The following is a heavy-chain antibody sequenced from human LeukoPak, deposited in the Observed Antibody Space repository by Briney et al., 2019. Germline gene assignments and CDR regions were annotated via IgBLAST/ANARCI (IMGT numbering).Heavy chain of an antibody. D-gene: IGHD6-19*01. Sequence: PSETLSLTCAVYGGSFSGYYWSWIRQPPGKGLEWIGEINHSGSTNYNPSLKSRVTISVDTSKNQFSLKLSSVTAADTAVYYCARVKTAVAGTGGWFDPWGQGTLVTVSS. CDR1: GGSFSGYY. J-gene: IGHJ5*02. V-gene: IGHV4-34*01. CDR3: ARVKTAVAGTGGWFDP. CDR2: INHSGST.